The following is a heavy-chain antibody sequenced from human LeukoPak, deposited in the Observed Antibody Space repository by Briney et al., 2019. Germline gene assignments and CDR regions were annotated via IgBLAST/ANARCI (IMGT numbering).Heavy chain of an antibody. CDR3: ARVLGSGSPWFSANYYYYGMDV. Sequence: PGGSLRLSCAASGFTVSSNYMSWVRQAPGKGLEWVSVIYSGGSTYYADSVKGRFTISRDNSKNTLYLQMNSLRAEDTAVYYCARVLGSGSPWFSANYYYYGMDVWGQGTTVTVSS. D-gene: IGHD3-10*01. J-gene: IGHJ6*02. V-gene: IGHV3-66*01. CDR2: IYSGGST. CDR1: GFTVSSNY.